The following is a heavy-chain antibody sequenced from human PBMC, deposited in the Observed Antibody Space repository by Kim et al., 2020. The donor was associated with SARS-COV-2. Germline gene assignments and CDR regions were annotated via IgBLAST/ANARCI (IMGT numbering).Heavy chain of an antibody. D-gene: IGHD3-22*01. V-gene: IGHV1-69*04. J-gene: IGHJ4*02. CDR3: ARGGGITMIVYYFDY. Sequence: SVKVSCKASGGTFSSYAISWVRQAPGQGLEWMGRIIPILGIANYAQKFQGRVTITADKSTSTAYMELSSLRSEDTAVYYCARGGGITMIVYYFDYWGQGTLVTVSS. CDR2: IIPILGIA. CDR1: GGTFSSYA.